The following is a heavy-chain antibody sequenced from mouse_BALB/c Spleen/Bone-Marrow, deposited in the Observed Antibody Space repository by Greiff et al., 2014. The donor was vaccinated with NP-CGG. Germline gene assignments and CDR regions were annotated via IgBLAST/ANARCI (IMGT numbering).Heavy chain of an antibody. CDR3: ARPNTTPFDY. J-gene: IGHJ3*01. V-gene: IGHV1-18*01. D-gene: IGHD2-12*01. Sequence: VQLQQSGPELVKPGASVRIPCKASGYTFTDYHMDWVKQSHGKSLAWIGDIDPNNGTTIYNRNFKGKATLTVDKSSSTAYMELRSLTSEDAAVYYCARPNTTPFDYWGQGTLVTVSS. CDR1: GYTFTDYH. CDR2: IDPNNGTT.